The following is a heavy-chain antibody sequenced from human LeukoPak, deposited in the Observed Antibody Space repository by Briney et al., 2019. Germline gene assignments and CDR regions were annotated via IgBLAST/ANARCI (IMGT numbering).Heavy chain of an antibody. Sequence: SETLSLTCTVSGDSISSSYYWGWIRQPPGKGLEWIGNKYYRGSTYYNPSLKSRVTISVDTFKNQFSLNLTSVTAADTAVYYCARIAGGLYFYYYYMDVWGKGTTVTVSS. V-gene: IGHV4-39*07. D-gene: IGHD3-16*01. J-gene: IGHJ6*03. CDR2: KYYRGST. CDR3: ARIAGGLYFYYYYMDV. CDR1: GDSISSSYY.